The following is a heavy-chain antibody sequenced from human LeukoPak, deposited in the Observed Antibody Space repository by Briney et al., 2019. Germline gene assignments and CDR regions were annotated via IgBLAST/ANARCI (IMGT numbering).Heavy chain of an antibody. CDR2: IIGSGGGR. J-gene: IGHJ4*02. D-gene: IGHD1-1*01. V-gene: IGHV3-23*01. Sequence: AGGSLRLSCAASGFTFSTYAMSWVRQAPGEGLEWVSGIIGSGGGRYYADSVKGRLTISRDNSRNTLSLEMSSLRAEDTAIYFCAKDETTSGINYFHYWGQGILVTVSS. CDR3: AKDETTSGINYFHY. CDR1: GFTFSTYA.